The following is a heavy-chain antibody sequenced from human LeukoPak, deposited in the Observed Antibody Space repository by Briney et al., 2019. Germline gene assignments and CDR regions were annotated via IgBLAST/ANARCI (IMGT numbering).Heavy chain of an antibody. Sequence: GGSLRLSCAAYGFTFSSYAMTWVRQAPGKGLEWVSAISGSDGSTYYADSVKGRFTISRDNSKNTLYLQMNSLRVEDTAVYYCAKTRKGIDYWGQGTLVTVSS. V-gene: IGHV3-23*01. CDR2: ISGSDGST. J-gene: IGHJ4*02. D-gene: IGHD1-14*01. CDR3: AKTRKGIDY. CDR1: GFTFSSYA.